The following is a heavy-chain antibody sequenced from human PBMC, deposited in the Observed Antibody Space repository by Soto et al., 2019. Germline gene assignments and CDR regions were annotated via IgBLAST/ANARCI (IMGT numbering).Heavy chain of an antibody. CDR3: ARDQVPYYYESRGPYNY. CDR2: ISVYNGYT. Sequence: ASVKVSCKASGFIFTSYGFSWVRQAPGQGLEWMGWISVYNGYTNFAQKFQGRFTMTTDTSTSTAYMELRSPRSDDTAVYYCARDQVPYYYESRGPYNYWGQGTLVTVSS. CDR1: GFIFTSYG. D-gene: IGHD3-22*01. J-gene: IGHJ4*02. V-gene: IGHV1-18*01.